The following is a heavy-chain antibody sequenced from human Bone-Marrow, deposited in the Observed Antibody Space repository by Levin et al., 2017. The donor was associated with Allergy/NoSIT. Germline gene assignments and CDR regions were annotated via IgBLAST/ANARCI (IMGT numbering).Heavy chain of an antibody. V-gene: IGHV3-23*01. Sequence: GESLKISCAASGFTFSSYAMTWVRQAPGKGLEWVSSISDSGITTFYADSVKGRFTISRDNSKNALYLQMNSLRAEDTAVFYCAKVNPAGRGSGNYYHGKYDYWGQGTLVTVSS. J-gene: IGHJ4*02. D-gene: IGHD3-10*01. CDR3: AKVNPAGRGSGNYYHGKYDY. CDR2: ISDSGITT. CDR1: GFTFSSYA.